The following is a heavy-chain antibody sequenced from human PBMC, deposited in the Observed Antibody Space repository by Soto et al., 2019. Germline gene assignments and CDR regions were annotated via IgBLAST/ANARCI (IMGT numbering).Heavy chain of an antibody. Sequence: GGSLRLSCAASGFTFSSYSMNWVRQAPGKGLEWVSYISSAGITIYYADSVKGRFTISRDNAKNSPYLQMNSLRAEDTAVYYCARFYYDSSGYLPSPYYYYYGMDVWGQGTTVTVSS. J-gene: IGHJ6*02. V-gene: IGHV3-48*01. CDR1: GFTFSSYS. CDR2: ISSAGITI. D-gene: IGHD3-22*01. CDR3: ARFYYDSSGYLPSPYYYYYGMDV.